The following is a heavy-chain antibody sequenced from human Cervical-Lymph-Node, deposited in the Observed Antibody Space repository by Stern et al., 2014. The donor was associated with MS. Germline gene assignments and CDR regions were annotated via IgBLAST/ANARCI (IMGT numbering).Heavy chain of an antibody. J-gene: IGHJ4*02. CDR3: ARQPDYSDFLDF. D-gene: IGHD4-11*01. V-gene: IGHV1-3*01. CDR1: GYNFIDHA. CDR2: INGGPGTT. Sequence: QVHLVQSGAEVKKPAASMTISCKSSGYNFIDHAIHWVRQAPGQRLERMGWINGGPGTTKYAQKFQGRVSFTRDKAASAAYMDLSSLSPDDTAVYYCARQPDYSDFLDFWGQGTLVTVSS.